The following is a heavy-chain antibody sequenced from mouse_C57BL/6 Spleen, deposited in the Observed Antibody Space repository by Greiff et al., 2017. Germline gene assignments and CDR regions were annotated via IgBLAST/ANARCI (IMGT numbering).Heavy chain of an antibody. Sequence: VQLQQPGPELVKPGASVKISCKASGYSFTDYNMNWVKQSNGKSLEWIGEINPTYGTTSYNQKFKGKATLTVDQSSSTAYMQLNSLTSEDSAVXYCARNYGSSFAMDYWGQGTSVTVSS. D-gene: IGHD1-1*01. CDR3: ARNYGSSFAMDY. CDR1: GYSFTDYN. J-gene: IGHJ4*01. V-gene: IGHV1-39*01. CDR2: INPTYGTT.